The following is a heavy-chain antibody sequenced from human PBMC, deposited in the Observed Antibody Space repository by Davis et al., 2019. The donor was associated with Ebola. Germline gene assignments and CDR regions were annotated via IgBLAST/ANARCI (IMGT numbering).Heavy chain of an antibody. CDR2: ISGSGGST. Sequence: ESLNTPCAASGFTFSSYAMRWVRQAPGTGLESVLAISGSGGSTYDADSVKGRFTNSRDNSKNTLYLQMNSLRAEETAVYYGAKERLDGFDIWGQGTMVTVSS. J-gene: IGHJ3*02. CDR3: AKERLDGFDI. CDR1: GFTFSSYA. V-gene: IGHV3-23*01.